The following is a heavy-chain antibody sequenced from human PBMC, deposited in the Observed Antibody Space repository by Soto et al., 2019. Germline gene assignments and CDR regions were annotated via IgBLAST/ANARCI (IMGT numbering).Heavy chain of an antibody. Sequence: QVPLVQSGAEVKKPGASVKVSCKGSGYTFTSYAMHWVRQAPGQRLEWMGWINAGNGNTKYSQKFQGRVTITRDTSASTAYMELSSLRSEDTAVYYCARDFSWFGELIASDYWGQGTLVTVSS. CDR1: GYTFTSYA. D-gene: IGHD3-10*01. J-gene: IGHJ4*02. CDR2: INAGNGNT. V-gene: IGHV1-3*01. CDR3: ARDFSWFGELIASDY.